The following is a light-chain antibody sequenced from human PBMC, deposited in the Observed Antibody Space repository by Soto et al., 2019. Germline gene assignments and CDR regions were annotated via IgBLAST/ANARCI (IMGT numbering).Light chain of an antibody. J-gene: IGKJ1*01. V-gene: IGKV1-39*01. CDR3: QQTFTYPA. Sequence: DIQMTQSPSSLSASVGDRITITCRASQTISSNVNWYQQKPGKAPKLLIYAASSLQGGVPSRFRGSGSGTDFTLTISSLQPEDFATYYCQQTFTYPAFGQGTKVEIK. CDR1: QTISSN. CDR2: AAS.